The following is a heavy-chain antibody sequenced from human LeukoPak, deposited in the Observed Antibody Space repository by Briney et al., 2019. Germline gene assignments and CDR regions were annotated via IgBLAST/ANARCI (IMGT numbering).Heavy chain of an antibody. CDR2: IYYSGST. V-gene: IGHV4-30-4*01. CDR1: GGSIRSGDYS. Sequence: SETLSLTCTVSGGSIRSGDYSWSWIRQPPGKGLEWIGYIYYSGSTYYNPSLKSRVTISGDTSKNQFSLNLSSVTAADTAVYYCATDRARGGDSFDYWGQGTQVTVSS. CDR3: ATDRARGGDSFDY. D-gene: IGHD3-10*01. J-gene: IGHJ4*02.